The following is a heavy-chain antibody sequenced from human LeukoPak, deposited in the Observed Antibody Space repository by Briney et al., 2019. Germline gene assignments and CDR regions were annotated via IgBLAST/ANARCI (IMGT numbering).Heavy chain of an antibody. Sequence: SDTLSLTCTVSGDSITGYYWGWIRQPPGKGLEWIGNIYYTGNTYYNASLKSRVTISVDTSKNQFSLKVISMTAADTAVYYCARAYSSSWYFNWFGPWGQGTLVTVSS. CDR3: ARAYSSSWYFNWFGP. V-gene: IGHV4-38-2*02. J-gene: IGHJ5*02. CDR2: IYYTGNT. D-gene: IGHD6-13*01. CDR1: GDSITGYY.